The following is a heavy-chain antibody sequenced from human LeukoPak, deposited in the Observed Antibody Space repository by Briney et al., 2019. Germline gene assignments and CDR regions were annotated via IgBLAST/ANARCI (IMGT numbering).Heavy chain of an antibody. CDR1: GGSISSGGYY. Sequence: SQTLSLTCTVSGGSISSGGYYWSWIRQHPGKGLEWIGYIYYSGSTYYNPSLKGRVTISVDTSKNQFSLKLSSVTAADTAVYYCARDRYYGSGRVGYYYGMDVWGQGTTVTVSS. D-gene: IGHD3-10*01. J-gene: IGHJ6*02. CDR3: ARDRYYGSGRVGYYYGMDV. V-gene: IGHV4-31*03. CDR2: IYYSGST.